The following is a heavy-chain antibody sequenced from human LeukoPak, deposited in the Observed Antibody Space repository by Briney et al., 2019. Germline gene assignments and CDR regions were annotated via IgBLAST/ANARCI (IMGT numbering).Heavy chain of an antibody. V-gene: IGHV3-21*04. Sequence: GSLRLSCAASGFTFSSYSMNWVRQAPGKGLEWVSSISSSSSYIYYADSVKGRFTISRDNSKNTLYLQMNSLRAEDTAVYYCAKDPAPCTSCPNETDYWGQGTLVTVSS. CDR3: AKDPAPCTSCPNETDY. CDR2: ISSSSSYI. J-gene: IGHJ4*02. D-gene: IGHD2-2*01. CDR1: GFTFSSYS.